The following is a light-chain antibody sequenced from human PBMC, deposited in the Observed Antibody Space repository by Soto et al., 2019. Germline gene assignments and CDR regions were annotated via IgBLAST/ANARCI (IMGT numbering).Light chain of an antibody. J-gene: IGLJ3*02. CDR3: VLYMGSGIWV. CDR2: STN. CDR1: SGSVSTSYY. Sequence: QTVVTQEPSFSVSPGRTVTLTCGLSSGSVSTSYYPSWYQQTPGQAPRTLIYSTNTRSSGVPDRFSGSILGNKAALTLTGAQADYESDYYCVLYMGSGIWVFGGGTKVTVL. V-gene: IGLV8-61*01.